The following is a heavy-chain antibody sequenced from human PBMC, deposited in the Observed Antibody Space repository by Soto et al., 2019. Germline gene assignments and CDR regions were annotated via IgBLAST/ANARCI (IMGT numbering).Heavy chain of an antibody. Sequence: RGSLRVSCATSGFTFSIYGMHWVRQAPGKGLDWVAVISYDGSNKYYADSVKGRFTISRDNSKNTLYLQMNSLRAEDTAVYYCAKSFSDYSGSYLNWFDPWGQGTMVTVSS. D-gene: IGHD1-26*01. CDR2: ISYDGSNK. J-gene: IGHJ5*02. CDR1: GFTFSIYG. CDR3: AKSFSDYSGSYLNWFDP. V-gene: IGHV3-30*18.